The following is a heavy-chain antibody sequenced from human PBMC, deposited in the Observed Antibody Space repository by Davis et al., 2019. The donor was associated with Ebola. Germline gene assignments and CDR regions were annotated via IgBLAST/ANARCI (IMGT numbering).Heavy chain of an antibody. D-gene: IGHD2-2*01. J-gene: IGHJ3*02. Sequence: SETLSLTCTVSGGSISSSPYYWGWVRQPPGKGLEWIGSIYHSGSTYYNPSLKSRVTISVDTSKNQFSLKLSSVTAADTAVYYCAREGYIVLVPAAMSWNAFDIWGQGTMVTVSS. CDR2: IYHSGST. V-gene: IGHV4-39*07. CDR1: GGSISSSPYY. CDR3: AREGYIVLVPAAMSWNAFDI.